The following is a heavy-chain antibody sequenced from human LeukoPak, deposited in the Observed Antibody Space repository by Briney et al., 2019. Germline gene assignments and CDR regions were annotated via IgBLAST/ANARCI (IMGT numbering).Heavy chain of an antibody. Sequence: PSETLSLTCAVYGGSFSGYYWSWIRQPPGKGLEWIGEINHSGSTNYNPSLKGRVTISVDTSKNQFSLKLSSVTAADTAVYYCARGAAGTFSYWGQGTLVTVSS. CDR3: ARGAAGTFSY. D-gene: IGHD6-13*01. V-gene: IGHV4-34*01. CDR2: INHSGST. CDR1: GGSFSGYY. J-gene: IGHJ4*02.